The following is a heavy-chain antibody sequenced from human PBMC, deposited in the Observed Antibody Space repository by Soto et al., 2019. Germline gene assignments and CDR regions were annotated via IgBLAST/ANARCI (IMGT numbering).Heavy chain of an antibody. CDR2: ISAYNGNT. J-gene: IGHJ6*03. V-gene: IGHV1-18*01. D-gene: IGHD2-2*02. Sequence: GASVKVSCKASGYTFTSYGISWVRQAPGQGLEWMGWISAYNGNTNYAQKLQGRVTMTTDTSTSTAYMELRSLRSDDTAVYYCARDIVVVPAAIGLGYYYYMDVWGKGTTVTVSS. CDR1: GYTFTSYG. CDR3: ARDIVVVPAAIGLGYYYYMDV.